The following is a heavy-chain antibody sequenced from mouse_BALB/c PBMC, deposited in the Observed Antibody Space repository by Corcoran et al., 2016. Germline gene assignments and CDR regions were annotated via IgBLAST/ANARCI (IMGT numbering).Heavy chain of an antibody. CDR2: INPYNDGT. V-gene: IGHV1S136*01. CDR1: GYTFTSYV. CDR3: ARSYRYGYFDV. J-gene: IGHJ1*01. D-gene: IGHD2-14*01. Sequence: EVQLQQSGPELVKPGASVKMSCKASGYTFTSYVMHWVKQKPGQGLEWIGYINPYNDGTKYNEKFKGKATLTSDKSSSTAYMELSSLTSEDSAVYYCARSYRYGYFDVLGAGTTVTVSS.